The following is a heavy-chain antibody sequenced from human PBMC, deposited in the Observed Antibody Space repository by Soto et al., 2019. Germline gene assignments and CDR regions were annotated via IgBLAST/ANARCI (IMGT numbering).Heavy chain of an antibody. J-gene: IGHJ6*02. D-gene: IGHD4-17*01. CDR2: ISYDGSNK. Sequence: QVQLVESGGGVVQPGRSLRLSCAASGFTFSSYGMHWARQAPGKGLEWVAVISYDGSNKYYADSVKGRFTISRDNSKNTLYLQMNSLRAEDTAVYYCAKTGEGTVTTSYYYYYYGMDVWGQGTTVTVSS. CDR1: GFTFSSYG. V-gene: IGHV3-30*18. CDR3: AKTGEGTVTTSYYYYYYGMDV.